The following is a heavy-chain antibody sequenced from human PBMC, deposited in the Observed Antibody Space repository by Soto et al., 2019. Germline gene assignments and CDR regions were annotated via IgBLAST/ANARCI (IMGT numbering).Heavy chain of an antibody. Sequence: QVQLQESGPGLVKPSETLSLTCTVSGDSIRSYYWTWIRQPPGKGLEWIGYISYNGATNYNPSLESRVTISVDTSKNQFSLKLRSVTAADTAIYYCARVVLGYYGPSYLDYWGQGTLVTVSS. J-gene: IGHJ4*02. CDR3: ARVVLGYYGPSYLDY. CDR2: ISYNGAT. V-gene: IGHV4-59*01. CDR1: GDSIRSYY. D-gene: IGHD1-26*01.